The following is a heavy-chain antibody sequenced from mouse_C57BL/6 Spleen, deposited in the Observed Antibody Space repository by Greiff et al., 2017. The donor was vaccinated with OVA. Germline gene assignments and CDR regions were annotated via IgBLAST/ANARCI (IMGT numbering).Heavy chain of an antibody. V-gene: IGHV5-17*01. CDR1: GFTFSDYG. Sequence: EVKLMESGGGLVKPGGSLKLSCAASGFTFSDYGMHWVRQAPEKGLEWVAYISSGSSTIYYADTVKGRFTISRDNAKNTLFLQMTSLRSEDTAMYYCAYGKGGYYAMDYWGQGTSVTVSS. D-gene: IGHD2-1*01. CDR2: ISSGSSTI. J-gene: IGHJ4*01. CDR3: AYGKGGYYAMDY.